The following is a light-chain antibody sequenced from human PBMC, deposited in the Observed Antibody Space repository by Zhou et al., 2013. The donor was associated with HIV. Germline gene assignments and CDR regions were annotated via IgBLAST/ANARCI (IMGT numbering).Light chain of an antibody. V-gene: IGKV3-11*01. J-gene: IGKJ4*01. Sequence: IVLTQSPATLSLSPGERATLSCRASQSISSYLAWYQQRPGQAPRLLIYDASNRAAGIPARFSGSGSGTDFTLTISSLEPEDFAVYYCQQRSHWPRAFGGGT. CDR3: QQRSHWPRA. CDR2: DAS. CDR1: QSISSY.